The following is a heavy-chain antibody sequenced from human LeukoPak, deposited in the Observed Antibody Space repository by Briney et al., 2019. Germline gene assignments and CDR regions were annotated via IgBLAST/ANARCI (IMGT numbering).Heavy chain of an antibody. Sequence: XGXIYYTGSTNYNPSLKSRVTISVDTSKNQFSLKLSSVTAADTAVYYCARDRKEWLRLSSYYYYGMDVWGQGTTVTVSS. V-gene: IGHV4-59*01. J-gene: IGHJ6*02. D-gene: IGHD5-12*01. CDR2: IYYTGST. CDR3: ARDRKEWLRLSSYYYYGMDV.